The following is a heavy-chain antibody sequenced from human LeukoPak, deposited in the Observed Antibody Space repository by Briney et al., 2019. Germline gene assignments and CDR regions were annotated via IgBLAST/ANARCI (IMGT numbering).Heavy chain of an antibody. D-gene: IGHD5-18*01. Sequence: GGSLRLSCAASGFTFSSYGMHWVRQAPGKGLEGVAVIWYDGSNKYYADSVKGRFTISRDNSKNTLYLRMNSLRAEDTAVYYCAREGYSYGYMAFDIWGQGTMVTVSS. J-gene: IGHJ3*02. CDR3: AREGYSYGYMAFDI. CDR2: IWYDGSNK. V-gene: IGHV3-33*01. CDR1: GFTFSSYG.